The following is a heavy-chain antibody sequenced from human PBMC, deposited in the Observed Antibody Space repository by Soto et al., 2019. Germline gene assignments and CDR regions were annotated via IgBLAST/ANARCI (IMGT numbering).Heavy chain of an antibody. V-gene: IGHV5-51*01. CDR2: IHPGDSNT. D-gene: IGHD6-6*01. CDR1: GYSFSYYW. Sequence: SLKISCKASGYSFSYYWIGWVRQMPGKGLEWMGIIHPGDSNTRYNSSFQGQVTISVDKSISTAYLQWSSLRASDTAMYYCARLGSSPYSSSAYWGQGTLVTVSS. CDR3: ARLGSSPYSSSAY. J-gene: IGHJ4*02.